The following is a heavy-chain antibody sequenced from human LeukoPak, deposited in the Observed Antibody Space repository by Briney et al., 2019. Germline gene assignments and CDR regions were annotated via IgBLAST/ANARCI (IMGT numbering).Heavy chain of an antibody. CDR3: ARSLGDSSGYYPLPLDY. D-gene: IGHD3-22*01. V-gene: IGHV1-18*01. CDR1: GYTFNNYG. J-gene: IGHJ4*02. Sequence: ASVKVSCKASGYTFNNYGMTWVRQAPGQGLEWMGWISGYNGNTNFAQKLQGRVSMTTDTSTYTSDMELRSLRSDDTAVYYCARSLGDSSGYYPLPLDYWGQGTLVIVSS. CDR2: ISGYNGNT.